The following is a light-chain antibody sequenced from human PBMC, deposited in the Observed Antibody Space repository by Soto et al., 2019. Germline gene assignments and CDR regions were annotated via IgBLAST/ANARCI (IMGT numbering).Light chain of an antibody. V-gene: IGKV3-15*01. CDR1: QSITTN. Sequence: DIVITPSPAPLSLSPGARATLVFTASQSITTNLAWYQQKPGQAPRLLIYGASTRATGIPARFSGSGSGTEFTLTISSLQSADSAVYYCQQYNIWPRYTLGQGTKVDIK. CDR3: QQYNIWPRYT. J-gene: IGKJ2*01. CDR2: GAS.